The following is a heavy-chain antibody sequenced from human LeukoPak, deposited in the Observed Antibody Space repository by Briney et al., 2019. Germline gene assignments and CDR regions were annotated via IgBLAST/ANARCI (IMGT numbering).Heavy chain of an antibody. CDR3: AKDWDIVVVVAATLIDY. V-gene: IGHV3-30*18. CDR2: ISYDGSNK. J-gene: IGHJ4*02. D-gene: IGHD2-15*01. CDR1: GFTFSSYG. Sequence: GRYLRLSCAASGFTFSSYGMRWVRQAPGKGLEWVAVISYDGSNKYYADSVKGRFTISRDNSKNTLYLQMNSLRAEDTAVYYCAKDWDIVVVVAATLIDYWGQGTLVTVSS.